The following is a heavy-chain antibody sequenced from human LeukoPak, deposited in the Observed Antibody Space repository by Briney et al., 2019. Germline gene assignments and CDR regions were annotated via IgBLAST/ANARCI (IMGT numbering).Heavy chain of an antibody. CDR3: ARDRSGSYSRDY. Sequence: PGGSLRLSCAASGFTFRSYGMHWVRQVPGKGLGWVAIISYDGSVKYYADSVKGRFTISRDSFNDTLYLQMNSLRPDDSAVYYCARDRSGSYSRDYWGQGTLVTVSS. D-gene: IGHD1-26*01. V-gene: IGHV3-30*03. CDR1: GFTFRSYG. J-gene: IGHJ4*02. CDR2: ISYDGSVK.